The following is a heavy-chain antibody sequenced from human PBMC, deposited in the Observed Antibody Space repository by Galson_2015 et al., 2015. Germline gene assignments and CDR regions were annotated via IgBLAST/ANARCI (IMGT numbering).Heavy chain of an antibody. D-gene: IGHD3-10*01. CDR3: ARDEARYYGSGSHLGIY. CDR1: GFTFSSYA. CDR2: ISYDGSNK. V-gene: IGHV3-30-3*01. J-gene: IGHJ4*02. Sequence: SLRLSCAASGFTFSSYAMHWVRQAPGKGLEWVAVISYDGSNKDYADSVKGRFTISRDNSKNTLYLQMNSLRAEDTAVYYCARDEARYYGSGSHLGIYWGQGILVTVSS.